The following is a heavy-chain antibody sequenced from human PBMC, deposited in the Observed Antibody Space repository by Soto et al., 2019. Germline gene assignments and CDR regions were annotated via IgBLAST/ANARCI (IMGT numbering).Heavy chain of an antibody. D-gene: IGHD4-17*01. CDR3: ARGSTTVVRINWFDP. V-gene: IGHV4-34*01. CDR1: GGSSTGDGFY. CDR2: INHSGST. J-gene: IGHJ5*02. Sequence: SETISLTCTVAGGSSTGDGFYWSWIRQPPGKGLEWIGEINHSGSTNYNPSLKSRVTISVDTSKNQFSLKLSSVTAADTAVYYCARGSTTVVRINWFDPWGQGTLVTVSS.